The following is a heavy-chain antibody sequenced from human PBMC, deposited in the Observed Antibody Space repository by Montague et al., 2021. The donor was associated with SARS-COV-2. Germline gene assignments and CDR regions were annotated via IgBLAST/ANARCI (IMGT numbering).Heavy chain of an antibody. CDR1: GGSFSGYY. Sequence: SETLSLTCAVYGGSFSGYYWSWIRQPPGKGLEWIGEINHSGSTNYNPSLKSRVTISVDTSKNQFSLKLSSVTAADTAVYYCARVRYYGSGTSLGTDAWGQGTTVTVSS. D-gene: IGHD3-10*01. CDR3: ARVRYYGSGTSLGTDA. CDR2: INHSGST. V-gene: IGHV4-34*01. J-gene: IGHJ6*02.